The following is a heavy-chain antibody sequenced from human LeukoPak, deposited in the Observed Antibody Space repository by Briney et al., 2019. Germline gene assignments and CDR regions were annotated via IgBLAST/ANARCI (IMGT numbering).Heavy chain of an antibody. V-gene: IGHV4-61*10. CDR1: GDSISSGSYY. Sequence: SETLSLTCTVSGDSISSGSYYWSWIRQPAGKGLEWIGRMYSSGSISYNPSLKSRVTISVDTSKNQFSLRLSSVTAADTAVYYCARERRDGYKVYFDYWGQGTLVTVSS. CDR2: MYSSGSI. D-gene: IGHD5-24*01. CDR3: ARERRDGYKVYFDY. J-gene: IGHJ4*02.